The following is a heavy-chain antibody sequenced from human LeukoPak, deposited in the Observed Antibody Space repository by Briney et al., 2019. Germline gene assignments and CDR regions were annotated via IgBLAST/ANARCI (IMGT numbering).Heavy chain of an antibody. D-gene: IGHD6-6*01. CDR2: INHSGST. CDR3: ARAPGYSSSSGGLDP. J-gene: IGHJ5*02. Sequence: SETLSLTCAVYGGSFSGYYWSWIRQPSGKGLEWIGKINHSGSTNYNPSLKSRVTISVDTSKNQFSLKLSSVTAADTAVYYCARAPGYSSSSGGLDPWGQGTLVTVSS. CDR1: GGSFSGYY. V-gene: IGHV4-34*01.